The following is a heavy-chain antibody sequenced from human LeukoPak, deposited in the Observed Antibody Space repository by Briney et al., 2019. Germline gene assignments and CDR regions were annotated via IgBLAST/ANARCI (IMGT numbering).Heavy chain of an antibody. CDR3: ARRGTVFSYAY. Sequence: GGSLRLSCAASEFTFSTYEMNWVRQAPGKGLEWISYISSSGSTIYYVDSVKGRFTISRDNAKNSLYLQMNSLRAEDTALYYCARRGTVFSYAYWGQGTLVTVSS. CDR1: EFTFSTYE. D-gene: IGHD1-1*01. CDR2: ISSSGSTI. V-gene: IGHV3-48*03. J-gene: IGHJ4*02.